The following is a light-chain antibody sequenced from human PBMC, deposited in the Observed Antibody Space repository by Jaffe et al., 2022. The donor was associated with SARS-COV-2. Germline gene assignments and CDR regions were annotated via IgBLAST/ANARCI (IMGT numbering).Light chain of an antibody. J-gene: IGLJ3*02. CDR1: SSDVGSYNL. CDR3: CSYAGGATWV. CDR2: DDT. Sequence: QSALTQPASVSGSPGQSITISCTGTSSDVGSYNLVSWYQQHPGKAPKLMIYDDTKRPSGVSSRFSGSKSGNTASLTISGLQAEDEADFYCCSYAGGATWVFGGGTKLTVL. V-gene: IGLV2-23*01.